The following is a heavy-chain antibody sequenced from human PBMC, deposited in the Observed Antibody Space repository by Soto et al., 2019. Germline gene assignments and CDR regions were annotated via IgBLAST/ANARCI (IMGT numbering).Heavy chain of an antibody. CDR3: ARVARMSGYDEVDY. Sequence: RCISKTPGKGLEWIGYIYYSGSTNYNPSLKSRVTISVDTSKNQFSLKLSSVTAADTAVYYCARVARMSGYDEVDYWGQGTLVTVSS. V-gene: IGHV4-59*01. CDR2: IYYSGST. D-gene: IGHD5-12*01. J-gene: IGHJ4*02.